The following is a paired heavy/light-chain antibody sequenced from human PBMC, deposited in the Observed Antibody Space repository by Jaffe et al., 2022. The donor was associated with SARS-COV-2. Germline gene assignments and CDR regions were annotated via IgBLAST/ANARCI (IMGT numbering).Heavy chain of an antibody. CDR2: ISYDGSNK. D-gene: IGHD6-19*01. CDR3: AKGIAAARKSVAGSGEPDF. V-gene: IGHV3-30*18. Sequence: QVQLVESGGGVVQPGRSLRLSCAASGFTFSSYGMHWVRQAPGKGLEWVAVISYDGSNKYYADSVKGRFTISRDNSKNTLYLQMNSLRAEDTAVYYCAKGIAAARKSVAGSGEPDFWGQGTLVTVSS. J-gene: IGHJ4*02. CDR1: GFTFSSYG.
Light chain of an antibody. CDR3: CSYAGSPWV. J-gene: IGLJ3*02. CDR2: EGS. Sequence: QSALTQPASVSGSPGQSITISCTGTSSDVGSYNLVSWYQQHPGKAPKLMIYEGSKRPSGVSNRFSGSKSGNTASLTISGLQAEDEADYYCCSYAGSPWVFGGGTKLTVL. V-gene: IGLV2-23*01. CDR1: SSDVGSYNL.